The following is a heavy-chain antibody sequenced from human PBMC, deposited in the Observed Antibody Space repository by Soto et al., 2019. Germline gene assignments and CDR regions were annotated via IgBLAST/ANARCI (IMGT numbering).Heavy chain of an antibody. CDR1: GFTFSSYA. CDR3: ARNTIGGYSYGSIIDYYYYGMDV. D-gene: IGHD5-18*01. J-gene: IGHJ6*02. CDR2: ISSNGGST. Sequence: GGSLRLSCAASGFTFSSYAMHWVRQAPGKGLEYVSAISSNGGSTYYANSVKGRFTISRDNSKNTLYLQMGSLRAEDMAVYHCARNTIGGYSYGSIIDYYYYGMDVWGQGTTVTVSS. V-gene: IGHV3-64*01.